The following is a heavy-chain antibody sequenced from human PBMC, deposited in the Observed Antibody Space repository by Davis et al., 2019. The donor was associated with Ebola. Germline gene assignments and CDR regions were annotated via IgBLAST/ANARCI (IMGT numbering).Heavy chain of an antibody. CDR2: LFQSVST. D-gene: IGHD5-24*01. V-gene: IGHV4-38-2*02. J-gene: IGHJ3*01. CDR1: GYSIRSGYY. Sequence: SETLSLTCTVSGYSIRSGYYWGWIRQPPGKGLEWIGSLFQSVSTYYNPSLESRLNISIDTSKNQLSLELTSVTAADTAVYYCARGLFEVSASALDGFARWGPGTMVTVSS. CDR3: ARGLFEVSASALDGFAR.